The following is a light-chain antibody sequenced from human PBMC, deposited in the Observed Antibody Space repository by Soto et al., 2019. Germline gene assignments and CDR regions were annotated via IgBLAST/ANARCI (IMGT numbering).Light chain of an antibody. Sequence: DIQMTQSPSSLSASVGDRVTITCRASQSISSYLNWYQQKPGQAPKLLIYAASSLQSGVPSRFSGSGSGTDFTLTMSSLQPQDFATYYRQQGYSTPSDPLTCGGGNKVEIK. CDR3: QQGYSTPSDPLT. CDR2: AAS. J-gene: IGKJ4*01. CDR1: QSISSY. V-gene: IGKV1-39*01.